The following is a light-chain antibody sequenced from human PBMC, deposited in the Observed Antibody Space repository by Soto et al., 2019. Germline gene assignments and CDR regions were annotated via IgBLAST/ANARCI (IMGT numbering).Light chain of an antibody. V-gene: IGKV3-20*01. CDR1: QSVSTH. J-gene: IGKJ1*01. CDR2: GAS. CDR3: QQYGSSPRT. Sequence: EIVMTQSPATLSVSPGERVTLSCRVSQSVSTHLAWYQQKPGQSPRLLIYGASSRARGIPDRFTGSGSGTDFILTISRLEPEDFAVYYCQQYGSSPRTFGQGTKVDIK.